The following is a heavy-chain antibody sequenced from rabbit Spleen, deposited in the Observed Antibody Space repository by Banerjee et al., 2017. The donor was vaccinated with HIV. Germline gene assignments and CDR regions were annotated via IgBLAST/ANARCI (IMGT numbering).Heavy chain of an antibody. Sequence: QSLEESGGGLVKPGASLTLTCTVSGFSFSSNWICWVRQAPGKGLEWIACIYAGGDGANYYATWAKGRFTGSRTSSTTVTLQMTSLSGADTAPYFCASLNYGNGRVNLWGQGTLVTVS. J-gene: IGHJ4*01. CDR2: IYAGGDGAN. CDR1: GFSFSSNW. CDR3: ASLNYGNGRVNL. D-gene: IGHD7-1*01. V-gene: IGHV1S40*01.